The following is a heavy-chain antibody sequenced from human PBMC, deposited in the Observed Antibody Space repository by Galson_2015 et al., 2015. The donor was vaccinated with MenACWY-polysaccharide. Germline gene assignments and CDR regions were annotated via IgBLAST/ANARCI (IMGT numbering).Heavy chain of an antibody. V-gene: IGHV3-23*01. Sequence: SLRLSCAASGFTFSILVMTWVRQGPGKGLEWVSAISPGSETAYYSDSVKGRFSISRDNTKNTLYLQMDSLRAEDTAVYYCVKGWWADNWGQGTLVTVSS. CDR2: ISPGSETA. CDR3: VKGWWADN. D-gene: IGHD2-15*01. CDR1: GFTFSILV. J-gene: IGHJ4*02.